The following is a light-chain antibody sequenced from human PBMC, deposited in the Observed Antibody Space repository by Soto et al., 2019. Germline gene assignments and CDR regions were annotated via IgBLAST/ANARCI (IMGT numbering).Light chain of an antibody. V-gene: IGLV1-40*01. CDR1: SSNIGAGYD. CDR3: QSYDSSVSKVV. J-gene: IGLJ2*01. CDR2: GNN. Sequence: QSVLTQPPSVSGAPGQRVTISCTGSSSNIGAGYDVHWYQQLPGTAPKLLISGNNNRPSGVPDRFSGSKSGTSASLAITGLQAEDEADYYCQSYDSSVSKVVFGGRTKVTVL.